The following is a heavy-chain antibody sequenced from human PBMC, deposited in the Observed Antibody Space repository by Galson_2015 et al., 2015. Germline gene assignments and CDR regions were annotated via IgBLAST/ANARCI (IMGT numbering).Heavy chain of an antibody. V-gene: IGHV3-48*02. J-gene: IGHJ6*02. CDR1: GFTFSSYS. D-gene: IGHD3-22*01. CDR3: ASLIGYYYDSSGYSNYYGMDV. Sequence: SLRLSCAASGFTFSSYSMNWVRQAPGKGLEWVSYISSSSSTIYYADPVKGRFTISRDNAKNSLYLQMNSLRDEDTAVYYCASLIGYYYDSSGYSNYYGMDVWGQGTTVTVSS. CDR2: ISSSSSTI.